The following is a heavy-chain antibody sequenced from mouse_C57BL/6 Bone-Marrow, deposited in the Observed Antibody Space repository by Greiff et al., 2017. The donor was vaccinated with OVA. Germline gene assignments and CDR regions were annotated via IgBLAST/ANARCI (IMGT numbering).Heavy chain of an antibody. J-gene: IGHJ2*01. V-gene: IGHV1-7*01. CDR2: INPSSGYT. Sequence: VQLQQSGAELAKPGASVKLSCKASGYTFTSYWMHWVKQKPGPGLEWIGYINPSSGYTKYNQKFKNKATLTADKSSSTAYMQLTSLTYDDSSVYYCARRYYYFDYWGQGTTLTVSS. CDR1: GYTFTSYW. CDR3: ARRYYYFDY.